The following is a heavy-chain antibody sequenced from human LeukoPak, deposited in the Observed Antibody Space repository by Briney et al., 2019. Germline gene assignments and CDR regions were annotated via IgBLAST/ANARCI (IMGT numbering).Heavy chain of an antibody. D-gene: IGHD4-17*01. CDR3: ASGDPYSYYGMDV. CDR1: GGSISSGGYY. J-gene: IGHJ6*02. CDR2: IYYSGST. Sequence: SETLSLTCTVSGGSISSGGYYWSWIRQHPGKGLEWIGYIYYSGSTYYNPSLKSRVTIPVDTSKNQFSLKLSSVTAADTAVYYCASGDPYSYYGMDVWGQGTTVTVSS. V-gene: IGHV4-31*03.